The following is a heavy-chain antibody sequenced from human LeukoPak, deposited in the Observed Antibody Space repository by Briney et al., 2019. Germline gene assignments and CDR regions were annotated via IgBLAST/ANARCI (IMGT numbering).Heavy chain of an antibody. D-gene: IGHD6-19*01. CDR1: GYTFTSYY. CDR3: AREIAVAGTGAFDI. CDR2: ISAYNGNT. V-gene: IGHV1-18*04. Sequence: EASVKVSCKASGYTFTSYYMHWVRQAPGQGLEWMGWISAYNGNTNYAQKLQGRVTMTTDTSTSTAYMELRSLRSDDTAVYYCAREIAVAGTGAFDIWGQGTMVTVSS. J-gene: IGHJ3*02.